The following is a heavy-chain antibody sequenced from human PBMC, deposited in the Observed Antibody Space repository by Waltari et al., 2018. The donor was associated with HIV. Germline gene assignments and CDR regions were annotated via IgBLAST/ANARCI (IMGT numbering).Heavy chain of an antibody. J-gene: IGHJ4*02. CDR3: ASLAAAGYFDA. Sequence: EVHLVQSGPEVMKPGATLKISCRVSGYTFTDHYIHWVQEAPGKGLEWMGLMGPEDGENEYAEKFQGRLNTTADTSLDTVYMELTSVRSDDAAVYYCASLAAAGYFDAWGQGTLLTVSS. CDR2: MGPEDGEN. V-gene: IGHV1-69-2*01. D-gene: IGHD6-13*01. CDR1: GYTFTDHY.